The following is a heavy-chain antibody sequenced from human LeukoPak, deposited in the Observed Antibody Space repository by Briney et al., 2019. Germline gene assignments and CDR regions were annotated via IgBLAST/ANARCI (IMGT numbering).Heavy chain of an antibody. V-gene: IGHV1-18*04. Sequence: GASVKVSCKASGYTFTSYYMHWVRQAPGQGLEWMGWISAYNGNTNYAQKLQGRVTMTTDTSTSTAYMELRSLRSDDTAVYYCARAGFPDRWFDPWGQGTLVTVSS. J-gene: IGHJ5*02. CDR1: GYTFTSYY. CDR2: ISAYNGNT. CDR3: ARAGFPDRWFDP.